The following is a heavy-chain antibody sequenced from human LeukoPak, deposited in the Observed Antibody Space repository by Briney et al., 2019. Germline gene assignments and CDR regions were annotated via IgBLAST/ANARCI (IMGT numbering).Heavy chain of an antibody. CDR1: GGSISSYY. CDR3: ARAESGYSYGGLFDY. V-gene: IGHV4-59*01. J-gene: IGHJ4*02. CDR2: IYYSGST. Sequence: SETLSLTCTVSGGSISSYYWSWIRQPPGKGLEWIGYIYYSGSTNYNPSLKSRVTISVDTSKNQFSLKLSSVTAADTAVYYCARAESGYSYGGLFDYWGQGTLFTVSS. D-gene: IGHD5-18*01.